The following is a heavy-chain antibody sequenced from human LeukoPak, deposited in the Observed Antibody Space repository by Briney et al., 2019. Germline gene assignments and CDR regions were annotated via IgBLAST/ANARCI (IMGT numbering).Heavy chain of an antibody. CDR1: GFTFSNYA. J-gene: IGHJ4*02. D-gene: IGHD2-8*02. CDR3: AKGTLEHCTGAICYPFDY. CDR2: ITGYRRAT. V-gene: IGHV3-23*01. Sequence: PGGSLRLSCEASGFTFSNYAMSWVRQTPGKGLKWVSSITGYRRATDYADSVKGRFTISRDNSMSTLSLQMNILRADDSAIYYCAKGTLEHCTGAICYPFDYWGQGSLVTVSS.